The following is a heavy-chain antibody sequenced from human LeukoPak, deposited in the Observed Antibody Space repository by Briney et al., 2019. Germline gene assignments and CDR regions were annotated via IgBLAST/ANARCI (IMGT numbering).Heavy chain of an antibody. CDR2: IYPGDSDT. V-gene: IGHV5-51*01. J-gene: IGHJ4*02. D-gene: IGHD3-10*01. CDR1: GYKFSNYW. Sequence: RGESPKISCKGSGYKFSNYWIGWVRQVPGKGLEWMGVIYPGDSDTRYSPSFQGQVTMSVDKSISTAYLQWSSLKASDTAMYYCARSGSHFDYRGQGTLVTVSS. CDR3: ARSGSHFDY.